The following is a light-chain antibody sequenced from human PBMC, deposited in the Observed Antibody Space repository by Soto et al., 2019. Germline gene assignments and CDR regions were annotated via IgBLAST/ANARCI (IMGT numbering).Light chain of an antibody. J-gene: IGKJ4*01. V-gene: IGKV4-1*01. CDR2: WAS. CDR1: QSVLYNSNKKNN. Sequence: DIVMTQSPDSLAVSLGERATINCKSSQSVLYNSNKKNNLAWYQQKPGQPPKLLIYWASTRESGVPDRFSGSGSGTDFTLTISSLQAEDVAIYYCQQYYSTPLTFGGGTKVEIK. CDR3: QQYYSTPLT.